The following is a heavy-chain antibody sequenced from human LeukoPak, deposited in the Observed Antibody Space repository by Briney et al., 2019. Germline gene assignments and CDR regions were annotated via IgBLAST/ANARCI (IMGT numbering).Heavy chain of an antibody. CDR3: ARDHRYAFDN. Sequence: GGSLRLSCAASGFTFSDYSMNWVRQAPGKGLEWISYVGISSGNTKYTDSVKGRFTISGDSAKNSVFLQMNSLRVEDTAVYYCARDHRYAFDNWGQGTLVTVSS. CDR1: GFTFSDYS. CDR2: VGISSGNT. V-gene: IGHV3-48*04. J-gene: IGHJ4*02. D-gene: IGHD5-12*01.